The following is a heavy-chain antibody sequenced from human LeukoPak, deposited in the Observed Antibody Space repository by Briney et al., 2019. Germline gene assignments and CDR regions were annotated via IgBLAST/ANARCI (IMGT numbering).Heavy chain of an antibody. V-gene: IGHV3-11*06. D-gene: IGHD1-14*01. CDR1: GFTFTDYY. Sequence: KSGGSLRLSRAASGFTFTDYYMGWIRQAPGKGLEWVSHISNNNVYTNYADSVKGRFTISRDNSNKSLHLQMDNLRAEDTAVYYCARSGTTFESDYWGQGTLVTVSS. CDR2: ISNNNVYT. J-gene: IGHJ4*02. CDR3: ARSGTTFESDY.